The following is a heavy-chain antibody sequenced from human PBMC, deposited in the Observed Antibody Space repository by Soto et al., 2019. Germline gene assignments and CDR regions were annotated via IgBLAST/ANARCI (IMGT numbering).Heavy chain of an antibody. CDR3: TSSNYYDSSGYYSPYYFDS. CDR1: GGSISSYY. D-gene: IGHD3-22*01. V-gene: IGHV4-59*08. CDR2: VYYTGST. J-gene: IGHJ4*02. Sequence: SETLSLTCTVSGGSISSYYWAWIRQPPGKGLEYIGHVYYTGSTDYNPSLRSRVTISVDTSKSQFSLKLSSVTAADTAVYYCTSSNYYDSSGYYSPYYFDSWGQGTLVTVSS.